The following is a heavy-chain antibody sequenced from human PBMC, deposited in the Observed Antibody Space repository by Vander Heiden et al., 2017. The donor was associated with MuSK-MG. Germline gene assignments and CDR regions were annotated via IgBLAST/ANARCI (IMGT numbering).Heavy chain of an antibody. V-gene: IGHV3-9*01. CDR2: ISWNSGSI. Sequence: EVQLVESGGGLVQPGRSLRLSCAASGFTFDDYATHWVRQAPGKGLEWVSGISWNSGSIGYADSVKGRFTISRDNAKNSLYLQMNSLRAEDTALYYCAKEGYTIFGVVIPFDYWGQGTLVTVSS. CDR3: AKEGYTIFGVVIPFDY. J-gene: IGHJ4*02. CDR1: GFTFDDYA. D-gene: IGHD3-3*01.